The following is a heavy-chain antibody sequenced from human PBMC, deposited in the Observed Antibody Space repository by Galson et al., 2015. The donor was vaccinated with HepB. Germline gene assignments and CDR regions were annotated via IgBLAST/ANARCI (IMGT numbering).Heavy chain of an antibody. D-gene: IGHD3-22*01. Sequence: SLRLSCAASEFTFSSYAMSWVRQAPGKGLEWVSAISGSGGSTYYADSVKGRFTISRDNSKNTLYLQMNSLRAEDTAVYYCAKAPSSYYYDSSGYYHYWYFDLWGRGALVTVSS. V-gene: IGHV3-23*01. CDR3: AKAPSSYYYDSSGYYHYWYFDL. CDR2: ISGSGGST. J-gene: IGHJ2*01. CDR1: EFTFSSYA.